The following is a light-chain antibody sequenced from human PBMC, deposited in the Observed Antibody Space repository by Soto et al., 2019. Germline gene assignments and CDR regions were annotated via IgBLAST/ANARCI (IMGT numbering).Light chain of an antibody. CDR2: GAF. CDR1: QGICTS. J-gene: IGKJ5*01. CDR3: QVHNNGPLG. Sequence: DITMSQSPFTLSASAGDRVTLTCRASQGICTSLAWYQQKPGQAPRLLIYGAFTLASGVPARFSGSGSGTDFTLTISGLQIEDFVIYYCQVHNNGPLGFGQGTRLAI. V-gene: IGKV1-27*01.